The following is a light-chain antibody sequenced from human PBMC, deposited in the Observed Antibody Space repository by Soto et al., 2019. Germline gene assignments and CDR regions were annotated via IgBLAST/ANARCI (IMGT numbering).Light chain of an antibody. CDR3: QQRINWPLT. CDR2: DAS. V-gene: IGKV3-11*01. CDR1: QSVNSY. J-gene: IGKJ1*01. Sequence: EIVLTQSPATLYLSPGERATLSCRASQSVNSYLAWYQQRPGQAPRLLIYDASNRASGIPARFSGSGSGTDFTLTISSLEPEDFAVYYCQQRINWPLTFGQGTKV.